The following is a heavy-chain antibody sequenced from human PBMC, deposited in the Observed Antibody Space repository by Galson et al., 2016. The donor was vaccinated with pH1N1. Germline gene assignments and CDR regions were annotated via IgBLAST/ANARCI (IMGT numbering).Heavy chain of an antibody. CDR3: ARDHFGWAFDV. V-gene: IGHV3-11*01. J-gene: IGHJ3*01. Sequence: SLRLSCAASGFPFSHYYMGWIRQAPGKGLEWISYISGSDTTIYYADSVRGRFTISRDNAQNSRYLHMNSLRAEDTAVYYCARDHFGWAFDVWGQGTMVTVS. D-gene: IGHD3-10*01. CDR2: ISGSDTTI. CDR1: GFPFSHYY.